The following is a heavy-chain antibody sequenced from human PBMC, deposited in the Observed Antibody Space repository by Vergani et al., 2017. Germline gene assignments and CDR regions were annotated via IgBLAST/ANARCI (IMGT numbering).Heavy chain of an antibody. J-gene: IGHJ4*02. Sequence: QVQLLQSGAEVKKPGASVKVFCKASGYTFSNYGITWVRQAPGQGLEWVAWISVYNGNTKYARNVQGRVTLTTDTSTSTAYMELRSLRFDDTAVYYCARERSPRYNYGWIDDIWGQGTLVTVSS. CDR2: ISVYNGNT. CDR1: GYTFSNYG. D-gene: IGHD5-18*01. CDR3: ARERSPRYNYGWIDDI. V-gene: IGHV1-18*01.